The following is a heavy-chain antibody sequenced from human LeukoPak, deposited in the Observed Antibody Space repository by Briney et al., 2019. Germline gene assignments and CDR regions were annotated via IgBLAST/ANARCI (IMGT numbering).Heavy chain of an antibody. V-gene: IGHV4-30-2*01. J-gene: IGHJ4*02. CDR2: IYHSGST. D-gene: IGHD3-10*01. CDR3: ARTVGEDPFDY. Sequence: PSQTLSLTCTVSGGSISSGGYYWSWIRQPPGKGLEWIGYIYHSGSTYYNPSLKSRVTISVDTSKNQFSLKLSSVTAADTAVYYCARTVGEDPFDYWGQGTLVTVSS. CDR1: GGSISSGGYY.